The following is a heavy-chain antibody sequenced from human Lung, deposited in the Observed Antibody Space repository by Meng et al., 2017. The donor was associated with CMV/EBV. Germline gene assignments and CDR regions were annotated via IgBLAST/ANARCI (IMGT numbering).Heavy chain of an antibody. Sequence: SDTLSLTCAVYGGSFSGYYWSWIRQPPGKGLEWIGEINHSGSTNYNPSLKSRVTISVDTSKNQFSLKLSSVTAADTAVYCCARGFQVTVWGQGTLVTVSS. CDR2: INHSGST. D-gene: IGHD2-21*02. CDR3: ARGFQVTV. V-gene: IGHV4-34*01. CDR1: GGSFSGYY. J-gene: IGHJ4*02.